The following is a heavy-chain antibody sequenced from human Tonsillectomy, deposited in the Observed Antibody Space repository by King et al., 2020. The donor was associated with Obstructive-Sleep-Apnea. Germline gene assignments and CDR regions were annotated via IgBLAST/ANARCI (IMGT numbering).Heavy chain of an antibody. Sequence: VQLVESGGGLVQPGGSLRLSCAASGFTFSTYWMTWVRQAPGKGLEWVANIKQDGSEDYYGDSVKGRFTISRDNAKNSLYLQMNSLRAEDTAVYYCARFNTWFGALLGVHYGMDVWGQGTAVTVS. J-gene: IGHJ6*02. CDR1: GFTFSTYW. CDR3: ARFNTWFGALLGVHYGMDV. D-gene: IGHD3-10*01. CDR2: IKQDGSED. V-gene: IGHV3-7*03.